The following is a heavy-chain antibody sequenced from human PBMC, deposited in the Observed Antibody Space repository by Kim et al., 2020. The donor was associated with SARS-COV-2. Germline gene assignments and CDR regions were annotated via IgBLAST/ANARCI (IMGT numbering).Heavy chain of an antibody. CDR1: GFTFSTYW. CDR3: ARTSLYDSGAYGDY. Sequence: GGSLRLSCAASGFTFSTYWMTWVRQVPGKGLEWVANIGQDGSRKNYVDSVKGRFTISRDNAKNALYMQMNNLGAEDTAVFYCARTSLYDSGAYGDYWGQGTLLTVSS. D-gene: IGHD3-22*01. V-gene: IGHV3-7*01. J-gene: IGHJ4*02. CDR2: IGQDGSRK.